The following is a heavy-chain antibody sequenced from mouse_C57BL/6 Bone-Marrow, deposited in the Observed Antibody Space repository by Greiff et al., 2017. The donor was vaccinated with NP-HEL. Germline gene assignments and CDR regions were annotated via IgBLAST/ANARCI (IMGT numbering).Heavy chain of an antibody. V-gene: IGHV1-53*01. CDR3: ARDRWLLPWFAY. CDR1: GYTFTSYW. D-gene: IGHD2-3*01. CDR2: INPSNGGT. J-gene: IGHJ3*01. Sequence: QVHVKQPGTELVKPGASVKLSCKASGYTFTSYWMHWVKQRPGQGLEWIGNINPSNGGTNYNEKFKSKATLTVDKSSSTAYMQLSSLTSEDSAVYYCARDRWLLPWFAYWGQGTLVTVSA.